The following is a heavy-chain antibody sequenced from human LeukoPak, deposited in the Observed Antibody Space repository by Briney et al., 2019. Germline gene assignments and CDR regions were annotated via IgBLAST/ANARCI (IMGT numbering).Heavy chain of an antibody. CDR2: ISGSGNAT. J-gene: IGHJ4*02. Sequence: PGGSLRLSCAASGFTFSRYAMSWVRQAPGKGLEWVSAISGSGNATYYADSAKGRFTIPRDNSKNTLYLQMNSLRAEDTAVYYCVKDPPITMVRGVIIDFDYWGQGTLVTVSS. D-gene: IGHD3-10*01. V-gene: IGHV3-23*01. CDR3: VKDPPITMVRGVIIDFDY. CDR1: GFTFSRYA.